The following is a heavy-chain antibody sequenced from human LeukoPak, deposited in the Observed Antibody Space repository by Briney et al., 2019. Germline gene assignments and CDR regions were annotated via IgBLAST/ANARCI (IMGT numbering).Heavy chain of an antibody. CDR1: GGSISSGGYS. D-gene: IGHD3-22*01. CDR3: ARGKDDSSGYYFVGSPVHAFDI. J-gene: IGHJ3*02. Sequence: SETLSLTCAVSGGSISSGGYSWSWIRQPPGKGLEWIGYIYHSGSTYYNPSLKSRVTISVDRPKNQFSLKLSSVTAADTAVYYCARGKDDSSGYYFVGSPVHAFDIRGQGTMVTVSS. V-gene: IGHV4-30-2*01. CDR2: IYHSGST.